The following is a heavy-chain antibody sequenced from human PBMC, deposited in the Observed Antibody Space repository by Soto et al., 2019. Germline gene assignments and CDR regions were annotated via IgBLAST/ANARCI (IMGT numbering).Heavy chain of an antibody. CDR2: IYYSEST. V-gene: IGHV4-31*03. CDR1: GGSISSGGYY. D-gene: IGHD5-18*01. J-gene: IGHJ4*02. CDR3: ARIRGYSYGYGYYFDY. Sequence: SETLSLTCTVSGGSISSGGYYWSWIRQHPGKGLEWIGYIYYSESTYYNPSLKSRVTISVDTSKNQFSLKLSSVTAADTAVYYCARIRGYSYGYGYYFDYWGQGTLVTVSS.